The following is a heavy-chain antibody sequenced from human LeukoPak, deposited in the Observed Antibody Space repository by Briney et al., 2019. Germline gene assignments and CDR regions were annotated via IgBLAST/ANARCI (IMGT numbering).Heavy chain of an antibody. CDR2: ISGSGSIT. Sequence: GGSLRLSCAASGFTFSSYAMSWVRQAPGKGLEWVSAISGSGSITYYADSVKGRFTISRDNSKNTLYLQMNSLRAEDTAVYYCAKEAYCSSTSCYRGDYYMDVWGKGTTVTVSS. V-gene: IGHV3-23*01. CDR3: AKEAYCSSTSCYRGDYYMDV. CDR1: GFTFSSYA. J-gene: IGHJ6*03. D-gene: IGHD2-2*01.